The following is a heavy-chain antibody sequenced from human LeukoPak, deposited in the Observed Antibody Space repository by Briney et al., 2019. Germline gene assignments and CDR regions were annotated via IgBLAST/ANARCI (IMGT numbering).Heavy chain of an antibody. V-gene: IGHV4-59*01. CDR2: IYDRGST. D-gene: IGHD3-3*01. Sequence: SETLSLTCTVSGGSISSYYWSWIRQPPGKGLEWIGNIYDRGSTKYNPSLKSRVTISVDTSKNQFSLRLSSVTAADTAVYYCARDPLRFLDGVYGMDVWGQGTTVTVSS. CDR3: ARDPLRFLDGVYGMDV. J-gene: IGHJ6*02. CDR1: GGSISSYY.